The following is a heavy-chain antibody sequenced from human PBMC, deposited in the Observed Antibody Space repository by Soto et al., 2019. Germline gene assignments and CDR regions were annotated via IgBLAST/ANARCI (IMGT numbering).Heavy chain of an antibody. CDR3: ARDNVWSGYYSFFDY. D-gene: IGHD3-3*01. J-gene: IGHJ4*02. CDR1: DGSINSHF. Sequence: SETLSITCNVSDGSINSHFWSWIRQPAGKRLEWIGRIYSSGSTIYNPSLKGRVTMSVDTSKNQFSLKLRSVTAADTAVYYCARDNVWSGYYSFFDYWGQGTLVTVSS. V-gene: IGHV4-4*07. CDR2: IYSSGST.